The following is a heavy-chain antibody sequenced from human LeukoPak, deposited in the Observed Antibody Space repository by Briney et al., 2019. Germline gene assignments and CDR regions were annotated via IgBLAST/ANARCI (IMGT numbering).Heavy chain of an antibody. D-gene: IGHD2-15*01. J-gene: IGHJ4*02. V-gene: IGHV3-21*01. CDR3: ARLGYCSGGSCPDS. Sequence: AGSLRLSCAASGFTFSSYSMNWVRQAPGKGLEWVSSISSSSSYIYYADSVKGRFTISRDNAKNSLYLQMNSLRAEDTAVYYWARLGYCSGGSCPDSWGQGALVTVSS. CDR1: GFTFSSYS. CDR2: ISSSSSYI.